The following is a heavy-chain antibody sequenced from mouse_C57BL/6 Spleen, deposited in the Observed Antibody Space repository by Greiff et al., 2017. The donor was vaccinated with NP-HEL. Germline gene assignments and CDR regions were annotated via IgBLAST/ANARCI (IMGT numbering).Heavy chain of an antibody. CDR3: ARHIGAWKYFDY. V-gene: IGHV5-6*01. CDR1: GFTFSSYG. Sequence: EVQVVESGGDLVKPGGSLKLSCAASGFTFSSYGMSWVRQTPDKRLEWVATISSGGSYTYYPDSVKGRFTISRDNAKNTLYLQMSSLKSEDTAMYYCARHIGAWKYFDYWGQGTTLTVSS. CDR2: ISSGGSYT. J-gene: IGHJ2*01. D-gene: IGHD2-14*01.